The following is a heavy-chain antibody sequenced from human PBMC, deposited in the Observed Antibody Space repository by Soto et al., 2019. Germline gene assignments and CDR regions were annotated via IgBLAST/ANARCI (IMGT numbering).Heavy chain of an antibody. CDR3: ARADYGDTKIYSFDH. Sequence: ASVKVSCKTSGYTFTEYGISWFRQAPGQGLEWMGWISPYNGKTNYIQEFQDRVTITTDTSSTTVYMDLRTLKSDDSAIYFCARADYGDTKIYSFDHWGQGTLVTVSS. J-gene: IGHJ4*02. CDR1: GYTFTEYG. D-gene: IGHD4-17*01. CDR2: ISPYNGKT. V-gene: IGHV1-18*01.